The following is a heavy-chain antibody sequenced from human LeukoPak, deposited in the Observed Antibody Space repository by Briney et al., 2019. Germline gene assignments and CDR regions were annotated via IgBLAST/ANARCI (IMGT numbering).Heavy chain of an antibody. V-gene: IGHV1-2*02. Sequence: GASVKVSCKASGYTFTGYYMHWVRQAPGQGLEWMGWINPNSGGTNYAQKFQGRVTMTRDTSISTAYMELSRLRSDDTAVYYCARDLVQYSSSNWFDPWGQGTLVTVSS. CDR2: INPNSGGT. CDR3: ARDLVQYSSSNWFDP. CDR1: GYTFTGYY. D-gene: IGHD6-13*01. J-gene: IGHJ5*02.